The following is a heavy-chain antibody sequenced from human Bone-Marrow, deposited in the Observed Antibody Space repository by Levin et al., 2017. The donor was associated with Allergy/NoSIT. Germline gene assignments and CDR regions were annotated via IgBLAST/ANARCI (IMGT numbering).Heavy chain of an antibody. CDR1: GFTFSDYS. D-gene: IGHD3-16*01. J-gene: IGHJ6*02. Sequence: GESLKISCIASGFTFSDYSLNWVRQAPGKGLEWLSSISGTIKYEYYVDSVKGRFTISRDNAKNSLSLQMKSLRVEDTAVYFCARESYDHGVDVWGQGTTVIVSS. V-gene: IGHV3-21*06. CDR2: ISGTIKYE. CDR3: ARESYDHGVDV.